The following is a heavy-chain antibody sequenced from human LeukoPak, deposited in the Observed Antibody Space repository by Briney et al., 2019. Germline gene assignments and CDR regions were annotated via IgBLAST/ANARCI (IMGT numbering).Heavy chain of an antibody. V-gene: IGHV5-51*01. D-gene: IGHD4-23*01. CDR2: IYPDDSDT. CDR3: ARLPPNSGGNSLHYGMDV. J-gene: IGHJ6*02. CDR1: GYTFTNYW. Sequence: GESLKISCQGSGYTFTNYWVGWVRQLPGKGLEWMGMIYPDDSDTRYSPSFQGQVTISADKSISTAYLQWSSLKASDTAMYYCARLPPNSGGNSLHYGMDVWGQGTTVTVSS.